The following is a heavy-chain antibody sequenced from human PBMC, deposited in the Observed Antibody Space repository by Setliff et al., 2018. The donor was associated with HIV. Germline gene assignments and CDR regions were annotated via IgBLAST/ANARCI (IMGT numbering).Heavy chain of an antibody. CDR3: ARGYYGSDLQNAMDV. Sequence: PGGSLRLSCAASGFTFSSYWMHWVRQAPGKGLVWVSRLNTDGSSTKYADSVKGRFTISRDNAKNTLYLQMDSLRGEDTAVYYCARGYYGSDLQNAMDVWGQGTTLTVSS. CDR2: LNTDGSST. CDR1: GFTFSSYW. J-gene: IGHJ6*02. D-gene: IGHD3-10*01. V-gene: IGHV3-74*03.